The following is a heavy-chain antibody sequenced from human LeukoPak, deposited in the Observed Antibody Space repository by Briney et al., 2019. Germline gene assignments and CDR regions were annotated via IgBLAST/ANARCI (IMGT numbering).Heavy chain of an antibody. V-gene: IGHV1-46*01. CDR3: ARDLYSYGSGSYYDYYYMDV. CDR1: GYTFTGYY. CDR2: ISPSGGST. D-gene: IGHD3-10*01. J-gene: IGHJ6*03. Sequence: ASVKVSCKASGYTFTGYYMHWVRQAPGQGLEWMGIISPSGGSTNYAQKFQGRVTMTRDTSTSTVYMELSSLRSEDTAVYYCARDLYSYGSGSYYDYYYMDVWGKGTTVTISS.